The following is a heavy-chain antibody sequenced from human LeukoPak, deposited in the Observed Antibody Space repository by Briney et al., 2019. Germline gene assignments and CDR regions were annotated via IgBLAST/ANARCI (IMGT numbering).Heavy chain of an antibody. V-gene: IGHV3-23*01. D-gene: IGHD3-16*01. Sequence: GGSLRLSCAASGFTFSSYAMSWVRQAPGKGLEWVSAISGSGGGTYYADSVKGRFTISRDNSKNTLYLQMNSLRAEDTAVYYCAKGGRWAHYYFDYWGQGTLVTVSS. CDR2: ISGSGGGT. CDR1: GFTFSSYA. CDR3: AKGGRWAHYYFDY. J-gene: IGHJ4*02.